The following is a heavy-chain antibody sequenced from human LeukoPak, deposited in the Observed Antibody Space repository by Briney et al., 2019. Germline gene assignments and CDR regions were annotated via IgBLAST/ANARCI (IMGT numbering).Heavy chain of an antibody. Sequence: GGSLRLSCAASGFTFSSYWMHWVRQAPGKGLEWVSVIYSGGSTYYADSVKGRFTISRDNSKNTLYLQMNSLRAEDTAVYYCQTVPSSSSPGYFDYWGQGTLVTVSS. V-gene: IGHV3-53*01. CDR2: IYSGGST. CDR1: GFTFSSYW. J-gene: IGHJ4*02. CDR3: QTVPSSSSPGYFDY. D-gene: IGHD6-6*01.